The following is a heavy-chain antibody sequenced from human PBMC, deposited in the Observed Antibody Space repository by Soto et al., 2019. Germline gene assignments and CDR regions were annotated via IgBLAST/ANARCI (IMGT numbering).Heavy chain of an antibody. Sequence: QVQLVQSGAEVKKPGSSVKVSCKASGGTFSKYAISWVRPAHGQGLEWMGGIIPIFGTATYAQKFQCRVTITADEATSTAYMELSSLRSEDTAVYYCARPTITTGVDYYYGMDVWGQGTTVTVSS. V-gene: IGHV1-69*01. J-gene: IGHJ6*02. CDR3: ARPTITTGVDYYYGMDV. CDR2: IIPIFGTA. D-gene: IGHD3-22*01. CDR1: GGTFSKYA.